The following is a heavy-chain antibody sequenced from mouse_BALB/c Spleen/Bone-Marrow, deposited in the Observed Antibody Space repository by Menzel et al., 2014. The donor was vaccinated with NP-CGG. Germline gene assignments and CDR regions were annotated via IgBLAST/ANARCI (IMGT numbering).Heavy chain of an antibody. Sequence: EVKLVESGPSLVKPSQTLSLTCSVTGDSITSGYWNWIRKFPANKLEYMGYINFSGSTYYNPSLESRISITRDTSKNQYYLHLNSVTTEDTATYYCASGGPTMITYYAMDYWGQGTSVTVSS. CDR3: ASGGPTMITYYAMDY. CDR1: GDSITSGY. CDR2: INFSGST. D-gene: IGHD2-4*01. J-gene: IGHJ4*01. V-gene: IGHV3-8*02.